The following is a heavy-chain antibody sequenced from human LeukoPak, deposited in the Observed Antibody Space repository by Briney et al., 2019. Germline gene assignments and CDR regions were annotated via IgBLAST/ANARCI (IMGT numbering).Heavy chain of an antibody. J-gene: IGHJ6*03. CDR2: ISSSSSTI. CDR1: GFTFSSYS. CDR3: ARDRTYYGSGSEEAYYYYYYMDV. D-gene: IGHD3-10*01. V-gene: IGHV3-48*04. Sequence: GGSLRLSCAASGFTFSSYSMNWVRQAPGKGLEWDSYISSSSSTIYYADSVKGRFTISRDNAKNSLYLQMNSLRAEDTAVYYCARDRTYYGSGSEEAYYYYYYMDVWGKGTTVTVSS.